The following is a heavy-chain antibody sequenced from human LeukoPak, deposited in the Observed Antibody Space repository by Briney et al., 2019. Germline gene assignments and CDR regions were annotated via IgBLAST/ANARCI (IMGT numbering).Heavy chain of an antibody. CDR1: GFTFSSYS. CDR2: ISSSSSCI. V-gene: IGHV3-21*01. J-gene: IGHJ4*02. D-gene: IGHD6-6*01. Sequence: GGSLRLSCAASGFTFSSYSMNWVRQAPGKGLEWVSSISSSSSCIYYADSVKGRFTISRDNAKNSLYLQMNSLRAEDTAVYYCARGPYSSSYYFDYWGQGTLVTVSS. CDR3: ARGPYSSSYYFDY.